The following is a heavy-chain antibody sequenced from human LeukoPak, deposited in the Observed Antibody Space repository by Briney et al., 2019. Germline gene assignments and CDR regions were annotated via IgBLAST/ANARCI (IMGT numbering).Heavy chain of an antibody. V-gene: IGHV3-64*01. CDR2: ISSNGGST. Sequence: GGSLRLSCAASGFIFSSYAMHWVRQAPGKGLEYVSAISSNGGSTYYANSVKGRFTISRDNSKNTLYLQMGSLRAEDMAVYYCATSSSWSLRYFQHWGQGTLVTVSS. J-gene: IGHJ1*01. CDR1: GFIFSSYA. CDR3: ATSSSWSLRYFQH. D-gene: IGHD6-13*01.